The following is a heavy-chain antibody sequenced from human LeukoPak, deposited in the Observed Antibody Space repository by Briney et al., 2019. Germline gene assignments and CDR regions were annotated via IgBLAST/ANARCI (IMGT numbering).Heavy chain of an antibody. CDR1: GYTFTSYG. J-gene: IGHJ4*02. CDR2: ISAYNGNT. D-gene: IGHD4-23*01. V-gene: IGHV1-18*01. Sequence: GASVKVSCKASGYTFTSYGISWVRQAPGQGLEWMGWISAYNGNTNYAQNLQGRVTMTTDTSTSTAYMELRSLRSDDTAVYYCARDPEATVVTPVDNWGQGTLVTVSS. CDR3: ARDPEATVVTPVDN.